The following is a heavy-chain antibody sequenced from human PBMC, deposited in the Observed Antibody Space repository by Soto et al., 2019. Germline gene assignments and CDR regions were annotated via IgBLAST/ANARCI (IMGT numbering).Heavy chain of an antibody. D-gene: IGHD2-15*01. CDR2: IYYSGST. CDR1: GGSISSYY. V-gene: IGHV4-59*01. CDR3: ETVGVAVDAFDI. J-gene: IGHJ3*02. Sequence: PSETLSLTCTVSGGSISSYYWSWIRQPPGKGLEWIGYIYYSGSTNYNPSLKSRVTISVDTSKNQFSLKLSSVTAADTAVYYCETVGVAVDAFDIWGQGTMVTVSS.